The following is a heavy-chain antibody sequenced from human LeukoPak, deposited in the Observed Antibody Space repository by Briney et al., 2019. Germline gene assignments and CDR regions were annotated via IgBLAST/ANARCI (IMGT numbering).Heavy chain of an antibody. CDR1: GFTSSHAW. V-gene: IGHV3-15*01. J-gene: IGHJ4*02. D-gene: IGHD2-21*02. CDR2: IKGKADGGTT. CDR3: TTLHAYCGGGCLSPPFL. Sequence: GGSLTLSCAASGFTSSHAWMNWVRQAPGKGLEWVGRIKGKADGGTTDYAAPVKGRFTISRDDSKNTLYLQMNSLTTEDTAVYYCTTLHAYCGGGCLSPPFLWGQGTLVTVSS.